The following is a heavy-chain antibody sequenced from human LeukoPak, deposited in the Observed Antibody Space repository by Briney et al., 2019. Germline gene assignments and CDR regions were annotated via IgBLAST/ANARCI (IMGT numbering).Heavy chain of an antibody. D-gene: IGHD3-9*01. J-gene: IGHJ5*02. CDR3: AKGGLGSDILTTCDP. Sequence: GGSLRLSCAASGLTLSNHAMNWVRQAPGKGLEWVSGISGGAGSTYYADSVKGRFTISRDNSNNALYLQMNSLRAEDTAVYYCAKGGLGSDILTTCDPWGQGTLVTVSS. CDR1: GLTLSNHA. V-gene: IGHV3-23*01. CDR2: ISGGAGST.